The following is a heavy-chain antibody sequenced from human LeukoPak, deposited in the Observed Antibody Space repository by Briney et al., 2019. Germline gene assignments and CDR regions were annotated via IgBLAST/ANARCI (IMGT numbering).Heavy chain of an antibody. CDR1: GGSISSSNW. V-gene: IGHV4-4*02. Sequence: SGTLSLTCAVSGGSISSSNWWSWVRQPPGKGLEWIGEIYHSGSTNYNPSLKSRVTISVDKSKNQFSLKLSSVTAADTAMYYCARGENYYGSGSYGIRAFDIWGQGTMVTVSS. D-gene: IGHD3-10*01. CDR2: IYHSGST. J-gene: IGHJ3*02. CDR3: ARGENYYGSGSYGIRAFDI.